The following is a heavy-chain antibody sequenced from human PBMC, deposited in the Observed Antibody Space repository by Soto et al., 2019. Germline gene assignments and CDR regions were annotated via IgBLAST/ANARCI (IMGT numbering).Heavy chain of an antibody. D-gene: IGHD3-3*01. Sequence: QVQLQESGPGLVKPSGTLSLTCAVSGGSISSSNWWSWVRQPPGKGLAWIGEIYHSGSNNYNPSLKSRVTISGDKSKNQFSLKLSSVTAADTAVYYCARTIFGVAYYYGMDVWGQGTTVTVSS. CDR1: GGSISSSNW. V-gene: IGHV4-4*02. CDR2: IYHSGSN. CDR3: ARTIFGVAYYYGMDV. J-gene: IGHJ6*02.